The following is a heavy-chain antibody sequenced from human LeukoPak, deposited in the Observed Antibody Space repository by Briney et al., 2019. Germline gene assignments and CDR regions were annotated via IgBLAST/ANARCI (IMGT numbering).Heavy chain of an antibody. D-gene: IGHD5-18*01. CDR3: ARVRLHTATVNWFDP. V-gene: IGHV4-59*01. J-gene: IGHJ5*02. CDR2: IYYSGST. Sequence: PTETLSLTCTVSGGSISSYYWSWIRQPPGKGLEWIGYIYYSGSTNYNPSLKSRVTISVDTSKNQFSLKLSSVTAADTAVYYCARVRLHTATVNWFDPWGQGTLVTVSS. CDR1: GGSISSYY.